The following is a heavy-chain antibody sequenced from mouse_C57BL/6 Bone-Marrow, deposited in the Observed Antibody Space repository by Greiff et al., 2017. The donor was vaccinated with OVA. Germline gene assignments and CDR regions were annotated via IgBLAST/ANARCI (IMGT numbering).Heavy chain of an antibody. CDR3: TRGYSNYYAMDY. CDR1: GYTFTDYE. Sequence: HVQLQPSWAELVRPGASVTLSCTASGYTFTDYEMHWVKQTPVHGLAWIGAIDPETGGTAYNQKFKGKAILTADKSSSTAYMELRRLTSEDSAVYYCTRGYSNYYAMDYWGQGTSVTVSS. D-gene: IGHD2-5*01. CDR2: IDPETGGT. J-gene: IGHJ4*01. V-gene: IGHV1-15*01.